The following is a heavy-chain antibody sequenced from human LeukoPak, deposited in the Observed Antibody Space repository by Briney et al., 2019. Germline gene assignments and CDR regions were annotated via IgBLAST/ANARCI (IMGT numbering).Heavy chain of an antibody. J-gene: IGHJ4*02. D-gene: IGHD1-26*01. CDR3: AKASTFSGSPVDY. Sequence: GGSLRLSCAASGFTFSNYAMNWVRQVPGKGLEWFSAISGSGGSTYYADSVKGRFTISRDNSKNTLSLQMNGLRADDTAVYYCAKASTFSGSPVDYWGQGTLVTVSS. CDR1: GFTFSNYA. V-gene: IGHV3-23*01. CDR2: ISGSGGST.